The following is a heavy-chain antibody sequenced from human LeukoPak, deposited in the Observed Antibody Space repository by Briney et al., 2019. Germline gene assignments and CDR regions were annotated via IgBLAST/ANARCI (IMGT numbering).Heavy chain of an antibody. CDR3: ARVVPRSGWSSY. CDR1: GFTFSSYN. Sequence: GGSLRLSCAASGFTFSSYNMNWVRQAPGKGLEWVSSISGSSSYIYYADSVKGRFTISRDNAKNTLYLQMNSLRAEDTAVYYCARVVPRSGWSSYWGQGTLVTVSS. D-gene: IGHD6-19*01. V-gene: IGHV3-21*01. CDR2: ISGSSSYI. J-gene: IGHJ4*02.